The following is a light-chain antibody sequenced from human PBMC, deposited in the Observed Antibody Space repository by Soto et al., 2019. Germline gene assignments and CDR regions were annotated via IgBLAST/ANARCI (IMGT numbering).Light chain of an antibody. CDR3: QQYGSSPL. CDR2: QTS. V-gene: IGKV3-20*01. Sequence: EIVLTQSPATLSSFPGDRVTLSCRASQYINTRLAWYQHRPGQAPRLLIYQTSLRAAGIPARFSGSGSGTDFTLTISRLEPEDFAVYYCQQYGSSPLFGQGTRLEIK. J-gene: IGKJ5*01. CDR1: QYINTR.